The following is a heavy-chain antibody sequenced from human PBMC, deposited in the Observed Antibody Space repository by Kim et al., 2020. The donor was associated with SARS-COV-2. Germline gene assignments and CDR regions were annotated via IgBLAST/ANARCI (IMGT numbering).Heavy chain of an antibody. V-gene: IGHV4-34*01. CDR2: INHSGST. Sequence: SETLSLTCAVYGGSFSGYYWSWIRQPPGKGLEWIGEINHSGSTNYNPSLKSRVTISVDTSKNQFSLKLSSVTAADTAVYYCARSVVPAAKVDPWGQGTLVTVSS. CDR1: GGSFSGYY. CDR3: ARSVVPAAKVDP. J-gene: IGHJ5*02. D-gene: IGHD2-2*01.